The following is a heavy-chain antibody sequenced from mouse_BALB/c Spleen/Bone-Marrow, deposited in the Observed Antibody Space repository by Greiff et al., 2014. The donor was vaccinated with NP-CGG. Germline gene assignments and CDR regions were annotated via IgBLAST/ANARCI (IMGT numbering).Heavy chain of an antibody. V-gene: IGHV1S81*02. CDR2: INPSNGRT. Sequence: QVQLQQSGAELVKPGASVKLSCKASGYTFTSYWMHWVKQRPGQGLEWIGEINPSNGRTNYNEKFKSKATLTVDKSSSTAYMQLSSLTFEDSAVYYCAPYYYGSSYGFYWYFDVWGAGTTVTVSS. CDR3: APYYYGSSYGFYWYFDV. J-gene: IGHJ1*01. CDR1: GYTFTSYW. D-gene: IGHD1-1*01.